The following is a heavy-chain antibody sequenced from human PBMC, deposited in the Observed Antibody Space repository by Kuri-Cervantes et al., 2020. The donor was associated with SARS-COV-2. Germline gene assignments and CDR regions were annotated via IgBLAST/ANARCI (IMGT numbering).Heavy chain of an antibody. CDR1: GGSFSGYY. D-gene: IGHD3-22*01. Sequence: GSLRLSCAVYGGSFSGYYWSWIRQPPGKGLEWIGEINHSGSTNYNASLKSRVTISVDTSKNQFSLKLSSVTAADTAVYYCARHMKYYYDEGWYFDYWGQGTLVTVSS. CDR2: INHSGST. J-gene: IGHJ4*02. CDR3: ARHMKYYYDEGWYFDY. V-gene: IGHV4-34*01.